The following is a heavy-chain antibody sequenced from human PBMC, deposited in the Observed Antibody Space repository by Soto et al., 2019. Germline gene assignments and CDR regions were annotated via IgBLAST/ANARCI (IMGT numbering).Heavy chain of an antibody. CDR2: IVVGSGNT. Sequence: QMQLVQSGPEVKKPGTSVKVSCKASGFTFTSSAVQWVRQARGQRLEWIGWIVVGSGNTNYAQKFQERVTITRDMSTSTAYMELSSLRSEDTAVYYCAAVGYYGPGSYPTWGQGTLVTVSS. CDR3: AAVGYYGPGSYPT. CDR1: GFTFTSSA. D-gene: IGHD3-10*01. V-gene: IGHV1-58*01. J-gene: IGHJ5*02.